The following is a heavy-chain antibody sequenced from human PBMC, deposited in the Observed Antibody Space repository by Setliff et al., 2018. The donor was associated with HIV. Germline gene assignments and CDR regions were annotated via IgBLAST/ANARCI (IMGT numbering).Heavy chain of an antibody. CDR3: ARGAYYYDSSASDYFDY. CDR1: GYTFIGYY. Sequence: ASVKVSCKASGYTFIGYYMHWVRQAPGQGLEWMGWINPNSGGTNYAQKFQGRVTMTRDTSISTAYVELSRLRSDDTAVYYCARGAYYYDSSASDYFDYWGQGTLVTVSS. CDR2: INPNSGGT. V-gene: IGHV1-2*02. J-gene: IGHJ4*02. D-gene: IGHD3-22*01.